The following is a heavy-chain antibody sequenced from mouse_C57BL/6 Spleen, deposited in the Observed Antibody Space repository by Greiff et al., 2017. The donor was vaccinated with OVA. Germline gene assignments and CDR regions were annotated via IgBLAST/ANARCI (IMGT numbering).Heavy chain of an antibody. V-gene: IGHV1-42*01. D-gene: IGHD1-1*01. CDR3: ARRITTVVADAMDY. J-gene: IGHJ4*01. CDR1: GYSFTGYY. Sequence: EVQLQQSGPELVKPGASVKISCKASGYSFTGYYMNWVKQSPEKSLEWIGEINPSTGGTTYNQKFKAKAKLTVDKSSSTAFMQLKTLTSEDSAVYYCARRITTVVADAMDYWGQGTSVTVSS. CDR2: INPSTGGT.